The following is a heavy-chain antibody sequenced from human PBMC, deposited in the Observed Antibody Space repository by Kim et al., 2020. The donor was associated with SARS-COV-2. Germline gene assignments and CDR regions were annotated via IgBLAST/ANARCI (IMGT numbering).Heavy chain of an antibody. CDR1: GFTFSSYS. CDR3: ARDCCSSYYYGMDV. Sequence: GGSLRLSCAASGFTFSSYSMNWVRQAPGKGLEWVSYISSSSSTIYYADSVKGRFTISRDNAKNSLYLQMNSLRDEDTAVYYCARDCCSSYYYGMDVWGQGTTVTVSS. J-gene: IGHJ6*02. V-gene: IGHV3-48*02. CDR2: ISSSSSTI. D-gene: IGHD2-15*01.